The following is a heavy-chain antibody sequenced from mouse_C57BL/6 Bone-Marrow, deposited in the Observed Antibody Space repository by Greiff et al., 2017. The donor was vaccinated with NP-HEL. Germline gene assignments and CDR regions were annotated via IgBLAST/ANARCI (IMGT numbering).Heavy chain of an antibody. V-gene: IGHV14-4*01. J-gene: IGHJ3*01. Sequence: DVQLQESGAELVRPGASVKLSCTASGFNIKDDYMHWVKQRPEQGLEWIGWIDPENGDTEYASKFQGKATITADTSSNTAYLQLSSLTSEDTAVYYCTSNYPFAYWGQGTLVTVSA. CDR3: TSNYPFAY. CDR1: GFNIKDDY. CDR2: IDPENGDT. D-gene: IGHD2-1*01.